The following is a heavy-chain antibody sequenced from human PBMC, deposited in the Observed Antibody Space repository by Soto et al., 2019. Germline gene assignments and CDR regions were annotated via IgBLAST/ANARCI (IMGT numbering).Heavy chain of an antibody. J-gene: IGHJ6*03. V-gene: IGHV1-8*01. CDR3: ARGRTYGDYNYYYYYMDV. CDR1: GYTFTSYE. CDR2: MNPNSGNT. Sequence: GASVKVSCKASGYTFTSYEINWVRQATGQGLEWMGWMNPNSGNTGYAQKFQGRVTMTRNTSISTAYMELSSLRSEDTAVYYCARGRTYGDYNYYYYYMDVWGKGTTVTVSS. D-gene: IGHD4-17*01.